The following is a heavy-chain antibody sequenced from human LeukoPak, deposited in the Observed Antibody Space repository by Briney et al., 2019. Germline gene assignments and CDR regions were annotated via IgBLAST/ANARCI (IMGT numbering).Heavy chain of an antibody. J-gene: IGHJ5*02. V-gene: IGHV3-21*01. D-gene: IGHD6-13*01. CDR2: ISTSSSYI. CDR1: GFTFSSYW. CDR3: ARDKQLVRNNWFDP. Sequence: GSLRLSCVASGFTFSSYWMSWVRPAPGKGLEWVSSISTSSSYIYYADSVKGRFTISRDNAKNSLYLQMNSLRAEDTAVYYCARDKQLVRNNWFDPWGQGTLVTVSS.